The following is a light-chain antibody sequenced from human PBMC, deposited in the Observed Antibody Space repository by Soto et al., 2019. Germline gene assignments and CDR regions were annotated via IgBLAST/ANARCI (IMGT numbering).Light chain of an antibody. Sequence: QSVLTQPRSVSGSPGQSVAISCTGTSSDVGGDKYVSWYQQHPCKAPKVMIYEVSKLPSGVPDRFSGSKSGNTASLTISWLQADDEADYYCCSHAGSYTYVFVTGTKVTVL. V-gene: IGLV2-11*01. J-gene: IGLJ1*01. CDR3: CSHAGSYTYV. CDR1: SSDVGGDKY. CDR2: EVS.